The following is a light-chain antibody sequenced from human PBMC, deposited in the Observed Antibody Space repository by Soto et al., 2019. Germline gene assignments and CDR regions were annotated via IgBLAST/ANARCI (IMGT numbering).Light chain of an antibody. CDR3: QSYDSSLSGYVV. J-gene: IGLJ2*01. CDR1: SSNIGAGYD. Sequence: QSVLTQPPSVSGAPGQRVTISCTGSSSNIGAGYDVHWYQQRPGTAPKLLIYGNNNRPSGVPDRFSGSKSGTSASLAITGLQAEDEADYYCQSYDSSLSGYVVFGGGTKVTVL. CDR2: GNN. V-gene: IGLV1-40*01.